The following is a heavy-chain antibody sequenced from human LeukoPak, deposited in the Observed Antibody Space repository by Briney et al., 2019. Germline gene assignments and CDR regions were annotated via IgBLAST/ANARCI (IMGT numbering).Heavy chain of an antibody. V-gene: IGHV3-48*01. CDR3: ARDLDDYGDSRFDY. CDR2: ISSSSSTI. Sequence: GGSLRLSCAASGFTFSSYSMNWVRQAPGKGLEWVSYISSSSSTIYYADSVKGRFTISRDNAKNSLYLQMNSLRAEDTAVYYCARDLDDYGDSRFDYWGQGTLVTVSS. CDR1: GFTFSSYS. D-gene: IGHD4-17*01. J-gene: IGHJ4*02.